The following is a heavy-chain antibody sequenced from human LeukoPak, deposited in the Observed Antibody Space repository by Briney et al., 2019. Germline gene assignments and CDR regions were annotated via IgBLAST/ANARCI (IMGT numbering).Heavy chain of an antibody. CDR1: GFTFSSYA. J-gene: IGHJ5*02. CDR3: AKGVFATPGAP. D-gene: IGHD6-13*01. V-gene: IGHV3-23*01. Sequence: PGGALRLSCAASGFTFSSYAMTWFRQAPGKGLEWVSTITGGGGSTYNEDSVKGRFTISRDNSKDTLYLLMNTLRAEDTAVYYCAKGVFATPGAPWGQGTLVTVSS. CDR2: ITGGGGST.